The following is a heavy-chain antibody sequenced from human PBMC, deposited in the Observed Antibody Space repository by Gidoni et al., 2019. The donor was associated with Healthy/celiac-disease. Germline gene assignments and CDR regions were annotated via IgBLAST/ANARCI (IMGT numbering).Heavy chain of an antibody. CDR1: GGPIRSGSYY. V-gene: IGHV4-61*02. D-gene: IGHD1-26*01. J-gene: IGHJ3*02. CDR3: ARARDKLSYGHAFDI. Sequence: QVQLQESGPGLVKPSQTLSLTYTVSGGPIRSGSYYWSGIRQPAGKGLEWIGRIYTSGSTNYNPSLKSLVTISVDTSKNQFSLKLSSVTAADTAVYYCARARDKLSYGHAFDIWGQGTMVTVSS. CDR2: IYTSGST.